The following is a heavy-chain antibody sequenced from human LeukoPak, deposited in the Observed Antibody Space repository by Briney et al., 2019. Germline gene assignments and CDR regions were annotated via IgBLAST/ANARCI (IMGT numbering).Heavy chain of an antibody. D-gene: IGHD2-15*01. Sequence: SETLSLTCTVSGGPISSGSYYWSWIRQPAGKGLEWIGRIYTSGSTNYNPSLKSRVTISVDTSKNQFSLKLSSVTAADTAVYYCARGPTYCSSSSCLQGEWGQGTLVTVSS. J-gene: IGHJ4*02. CDR2: IYTSGST. CDR1: GGPISSGSYY. CDR3: ARGPTYCSSSSCLQGE. V-gene: IGHV4-61*02.